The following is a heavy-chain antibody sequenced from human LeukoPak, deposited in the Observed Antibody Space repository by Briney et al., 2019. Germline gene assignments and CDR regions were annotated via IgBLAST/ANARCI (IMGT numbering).Heavy chain of an antibody. V-gene: IGHV1-18*01. CDR1: GYTFTSYG. J-gene: IGHJ3*02. CDR3: ARGQYVLLWFGDDMGAFDN. D-gene: IGHD3-10*01. CDR2: ISAYNGNT. Sequence: ASVKVSCKASGYTFTSYGISWVRQAPGQGLEWMGWISAYNGNTNYAQKLQGRVTMTTDTSTSTTYMELRSLRSDDTAVYYCARGQYVLLWFGDDMGAFDNWGQGTMVTVSS.